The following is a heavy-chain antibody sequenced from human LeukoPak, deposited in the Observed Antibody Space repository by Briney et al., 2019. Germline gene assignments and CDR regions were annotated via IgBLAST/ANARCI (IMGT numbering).Heavy chain of an antibody. J-gene: IGHJ4*02. V-gene: IGHV4-61*01. CDR1: GGSISSRTYY. Sequence: SETLSLTCTVSGGSISSRTYYWSWIRQPPGKGLEWIAYIHYSGSANYNPSLKSRVTISLDTSKNQLSLKLSSVTAADTAVYYCAKDHLRITMIVVVITTGLFDYWGQGTLVTVSS. CDR3: AKDHLRITMIVVVITTGLFDY. CDR2: IHYSGSA. D-gene: IGHD3-22*01.